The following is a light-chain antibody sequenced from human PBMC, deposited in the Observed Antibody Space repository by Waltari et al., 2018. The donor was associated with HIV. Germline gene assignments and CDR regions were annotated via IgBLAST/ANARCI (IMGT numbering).Light chain of an antibody. Sequence: QSALTQPASVSGSPGQSLTISCTGTHSDIGGYKVVSWYQQHPGKAPNLLIYDVSNRPSGVSDRFSGSKSGNTASLTISGLQPEDEADYHCSSFTSRRILVFGGGTKLTL. CDR3: SSFTSRRILV. CDR2: DVS. J-gene: IGLJ2*01. CDR1: HSDIGGYKV. V-gene: IGLV2-14*03.